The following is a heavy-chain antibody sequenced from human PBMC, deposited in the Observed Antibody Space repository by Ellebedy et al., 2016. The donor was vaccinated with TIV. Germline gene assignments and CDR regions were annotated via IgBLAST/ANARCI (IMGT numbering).Heavy chain of an antibody. CDR2: IAYDGSSQ. Sequence: PGGSLRLSCSVSGITFNSYVMHWVRQAPGKGLEWVAVIAYDGSSQHYADSVKGRFTVSRDDSENTLYLQMSNLRPEDTAIYYCARIGFERVDLQYWGQGTLVTVSS. D-gene: IGHD4-11*01. J-gene: IGHJ4*02. V-gene: IGHV3-30*03. CDR1: GITFNSYV. CDR3: ARIGFERVDLQY.